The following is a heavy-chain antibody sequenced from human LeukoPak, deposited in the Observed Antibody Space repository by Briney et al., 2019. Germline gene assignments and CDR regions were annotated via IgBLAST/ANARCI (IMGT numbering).Heavy chain of an antibody. CDR3: ARDGWSGYYYYGMDV. CDR1: GFTFSSYA. V-gene: IGHV3-30*04. D-gene: IGHD3-3*01. Sequence: GGSLGLSCAASGFTFSSYAMHWVRQAPGKELEWVAVISYDGSNKYYADPVKGRFTISRDNSKNTLYLQMNSLRAEDTAVYYCARDGWSGYYYYGMDVWGQGTTVTVSS. CDR2: ISYDGSNK. J-gene: IGHJ6*02.